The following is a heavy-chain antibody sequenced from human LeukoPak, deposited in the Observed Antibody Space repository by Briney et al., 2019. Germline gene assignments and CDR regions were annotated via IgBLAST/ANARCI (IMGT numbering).Heavy chain of an antibody. V-gene: IGHV3-23*01. CDR3: ARDRYDFWTGRPAFDY. J-gene: IGHJ4*02. CDR2: ISGSGGST. Sequence: GGSLRLSCAASGFTFSSYAMSWVRQAPGKGLEWVSAISGSGGSTYYADSVKGRFTISRDNAKNSLYLQMNSLRAEDTAVYYCARDRYDFWTGRPAFDYWGQGTLVTVSS. CDR1: GFTFSSYA. D-gene: IGHD3-3*01.